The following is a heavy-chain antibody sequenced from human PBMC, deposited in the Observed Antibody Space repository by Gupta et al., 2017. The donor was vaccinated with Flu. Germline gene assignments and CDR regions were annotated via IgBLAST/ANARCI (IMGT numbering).Heavy chain of an antibody. CDR3: ARARTTIFGVVIIMGGMDV. V-gene: IGHV3-21*01. J-gene: IGHJ6*02. Sequence: VQLVESGGGLVKPGGSLRLSCAASGFSFSSYSMTWVRQAPGKGLEWVSSISSNNNIYYADSVKGRFSISRDNAKNSLFLQLNSLRVEDTAVYYCARARTTIFGVVIIMGGMDVWGQGTTVTVSS. CDR1: GFSFSSYS. CDR2: ISSNNNI. D-gene: IGHD3-3*01.